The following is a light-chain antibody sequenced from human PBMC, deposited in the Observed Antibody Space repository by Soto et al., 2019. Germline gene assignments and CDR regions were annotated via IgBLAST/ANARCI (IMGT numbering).Light chain of an antibody. CDR1: QSISSY. CDR2: AAS. V-gene: IGKV1-39*01. J-gene: IGKJ1*01. Sequence: DIQMTQSPSSLSASVGDRVTITCRASQSISSYLNWYQQKPGKAPKLLIYAASSLQSGVPSRFSGIGSGTDFTLTISSLQPEDFATYYCQQSYSTPTFGQGTKVEIK. CDR3: QQSYSTPT.